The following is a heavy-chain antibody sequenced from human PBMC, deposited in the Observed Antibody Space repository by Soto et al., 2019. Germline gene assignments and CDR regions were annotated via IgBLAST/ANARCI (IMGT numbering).Heavy chain of an antibody. CDR3: AKDQAELLPSLTYGMDV. J-gene: IGHJ6*02. CDR2: ISYDGSNK. Sequence: GGSLRLSCAASGFTLSSYGMHWVRQAPGKGLEWVAVISYDGSNKYYADSVKGRFTISRDNSKNTLYLQMNSLRAEDTAVYYCAKDQAELLPSLTYGMDVWGQGTTVTVSS. V-gene: IGHV3-30*18. D-gene: IGHD1-26*01. CDR1: GFTLSSYG.